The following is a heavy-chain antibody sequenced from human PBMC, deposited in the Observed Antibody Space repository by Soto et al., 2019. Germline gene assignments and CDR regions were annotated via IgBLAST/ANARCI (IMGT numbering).Heavy chain of an antibody. Sequence: PGGSLRLSCAASGFTFSSYSMNWVRQAPGKGLEWVSSISSSSSYIYYADSVKGRFTISRDNAKNSLYLQMNSLRAEDTAVYYRAGTYEILTGHDYWGQGTLVTVSS. J-gene: IGHJ4*02. CDR2: ISSSSSYI. CDR1: GFTFSSYS. D-gene: IGHD3-9*01. V-gene: IGHV3-21*01. CDR3: AGTYEILTGHDY.